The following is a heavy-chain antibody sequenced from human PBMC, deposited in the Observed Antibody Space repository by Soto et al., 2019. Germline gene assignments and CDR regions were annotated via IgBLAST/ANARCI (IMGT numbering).Heavy chain of an antibody. CDR3: ARARLYKWFDP. V-gene: IGHV4-31*03. Sequence: SEPLSLTCTVSDGSIISGGYYRIWIRQHPGKGLEWIGYIYYSGSTYYNPSLKSRVTLSVDTSKNQFSLKLSSVTAADTAVYYCARARLYKWFDPWGQGTLVTVPS. CDR2: IYYSGST. D-gene: IGHD6-19*01. CDR1: DGSIISGGYY. J-gene: IGHJ5*02.